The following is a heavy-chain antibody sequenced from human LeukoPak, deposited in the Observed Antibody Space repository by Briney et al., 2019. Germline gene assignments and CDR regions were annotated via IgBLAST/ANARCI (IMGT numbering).Heavy chain of an antibody. CDR2: ISYDGSNK. J-gene: IGHJ4*02. Sequence: GGSLRLSCAASGFTFSSYAMHWVRQAPGKGLEWVAVISYDGSNKYYADSVKGRFTISRDNSKNTLYLQMNSLRAEDTAVYYCARDLRYSSRSAFIDYWGQGTLVTVSS. CDR1: GFTFSSYA. V-gene: IGHV3-30*04. D-gene: IGHD6-13*01. CDR3: ARDLRYSSRSAFIDY.